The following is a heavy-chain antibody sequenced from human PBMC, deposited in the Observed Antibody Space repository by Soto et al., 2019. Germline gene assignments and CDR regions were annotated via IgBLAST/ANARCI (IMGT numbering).Heavy chain of an antibody. CDR3: ARAPNILTVKYYFDY. J-gene: IGHJ4*02. CDR2: IIPIFGTA. V-gene: IGHV1-69*13. Sequence: GASVKVSCKASGGTFSSYSINWVRQARGQGLEWMGGIIPIFGTANNAQKFQGRVTITADESATTVYMELSSLRSEDTAVYYCARAPNILTVKYYFDYWGQGALVTVSS. CDR1: GGTFSSYS. D-gene: IGHD3-9*01.